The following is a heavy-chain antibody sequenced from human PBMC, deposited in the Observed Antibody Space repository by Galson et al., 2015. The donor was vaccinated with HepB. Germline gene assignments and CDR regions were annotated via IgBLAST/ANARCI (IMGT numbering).Heavy chain of an antibody. CDR2: ISGSGGST. CDR3: AKSHDRDQLVGRLNDY. V-gene: IGHV3-23*01. D-gene: IGHD6-6*01. Sequence: SLRLSCAASGFTFSSYAMSWVRQAPGKGLEWVSTISGSGGSTYSADAVKGRFTIPRDHSKNTLYLQMNSLRAEDTAVYYGAKSHDRDQLVGRLNDYWGQGTLVTVSS. CDR1: GFTFSSYA. J-gene: IGHJ4*02.